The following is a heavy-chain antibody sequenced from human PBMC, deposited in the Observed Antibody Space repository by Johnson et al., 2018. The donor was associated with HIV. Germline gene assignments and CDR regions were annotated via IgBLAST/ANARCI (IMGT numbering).Heavy chain of an antibody. D-gene: IGHD5-24*01. Sequence: QVQLVESGGGVVQPGRSLRLSCAASGFTFSNYGIHWVRQAPGKGLEWVAVISYDGSNKYYADSVKGRFTISRDDSKNTLYLQMNSLKTEDTAVYYCMTMATTHEGYAFDIWGQGTM. J-gene: IGHJ3*02. V-gene: IGHV3-30*03. CDR2: ISYDGSNK. CDR3: MTMATTHEGYAFDI. CDR1: GFTFSNYG.